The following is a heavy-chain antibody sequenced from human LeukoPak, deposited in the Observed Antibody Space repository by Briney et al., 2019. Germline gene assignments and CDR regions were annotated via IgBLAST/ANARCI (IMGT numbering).Heavy chain of an antibody. CDR3: ARWSQSGTYNAY. Sequence: GESLKISCQGSGYSFTSYWIAWVRQMPGKGLEWMGIIYPGDSDTRYSPSFQGQVTFSADKSISTAYLQWSSLKASDTAMYFCARWSQSGTYNAYWGQGTLVTVSS. V-gene: IGHV5-51*01. CDR1: GYSFTSYW. J-gene: IGHJ4*02. D-gene: IGHD1-26*01. CDR2: IYPGDSDT.